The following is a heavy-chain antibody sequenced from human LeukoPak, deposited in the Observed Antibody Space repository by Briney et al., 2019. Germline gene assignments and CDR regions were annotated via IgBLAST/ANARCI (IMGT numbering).Heavy chain of an antibody. CDR2: ISAYNGNT. CDR1: SYTLTNYG. Sequence: GASVKASCKASSYTLTNYGISWVRQAPGQGLEWMGWISAYNGNTNYAQNLQGRVTMTTDTSTNTAYMELRSLRSDDTAVYYCARDQDPGAFDIWGQVTMVTVSS. V-gene: IGHV1-18*01. J-gene: IGHJ3*02. CDR3: ARDQDPGAFDI.